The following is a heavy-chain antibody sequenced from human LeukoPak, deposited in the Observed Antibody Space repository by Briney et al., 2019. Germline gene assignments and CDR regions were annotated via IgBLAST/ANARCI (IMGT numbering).Heavy chain of an antibody. CDR2: ISYDGSNK. CDR3: ARDRWYGSGSPFDP. J-gene: IGHJ5*02. V-gene: IGHV3-30-3*01. D-gene: IGHD3-10*01. CDR1: GFTFSSYA. Sequence: PGGSLRLSCAASGFTFSSYAMHWVRQAPGKGLEWVAVISYDGSNKYYAGSVKGRFTISRDNSKNTLYLQMNSLRAEDTAVYYCARDRWYGSGSPFDPWGQGTLVTVSS.